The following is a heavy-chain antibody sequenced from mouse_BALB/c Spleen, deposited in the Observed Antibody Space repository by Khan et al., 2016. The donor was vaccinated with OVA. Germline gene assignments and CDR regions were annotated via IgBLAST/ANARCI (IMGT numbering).Heavy chain of an antibody. CDR3: ARKSTRASY. Sequence: VELVESGAELVKHGASVKMSCKASGYTFTSYTMHWVKQRPGQGLEWIGYINPSSGYTKYNQKFKDKATLTADKSSSTAYMQLSSLTSEDSAVYYCARKSTRASYWGQGTTLTVSS. CDR1: GYTFTSYT. CDR2: INPSSGYT. D-gene: IGHD3-1*01. V-gene: IGHV1-4*01. J-gene: IGHJ2*01.